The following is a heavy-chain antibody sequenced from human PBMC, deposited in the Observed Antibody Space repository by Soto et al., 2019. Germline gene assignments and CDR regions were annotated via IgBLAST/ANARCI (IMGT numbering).Heavy chain of an antibody. CDR2: ISTNGGST. D-gene: IGHD3-22*01. CDR3: VKGEYYYDSSGYYPFDY. Sequence: GGSLRLSCSASGFTFSIYAMHWVRQAPGKGLEYVSSISTNGGSTDYADSVKGRFTISRDNSKNTVYLQMSSLRVEDTSVYYCVKGEYYYDSSGYYPFDYWGQGT. J-gene: IGHJ4*02. CDR1: GFTFSIYA. V-gene: IGHV3-64D*06.